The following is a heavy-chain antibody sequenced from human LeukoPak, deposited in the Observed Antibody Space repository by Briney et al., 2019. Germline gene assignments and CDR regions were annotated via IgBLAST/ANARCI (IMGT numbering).Heavy chain of an antibody. CDR1: GYGVTTNY. CDR3: ARFASSVSSHPVDY. J-gene: IGHJ4*02. D-gene: IGHD3-22*01. Sequence: GGSLGLSCAASGYGVTTNYMTWVRQAPGKGLEWVSLLYASGFTQYADSVKGRFTISRDSSKNTLYLQMDNLRMEDTAVYYCARFASSVSSHPVDYWGQGTLVTVSS. CDR2: LYASGFT. V-gene: IGHV3-66*01.